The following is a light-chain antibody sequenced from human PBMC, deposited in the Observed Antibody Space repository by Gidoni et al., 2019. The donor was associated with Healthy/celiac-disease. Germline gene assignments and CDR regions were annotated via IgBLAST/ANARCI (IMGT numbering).Light chain of an antibody. CDR3: CSYAGSYTWV. J-gene: IGLJ3*02. CDR2: DVS. CDR1: SSDVGGYNY. V-gene: IGLV2-11*01. Sequence: QSALPQHRSVSGSPGQSVTISCTGTSSDVGGYNYVSWYHQHPGKAPKLMIYDVSKRPSGVPDRFSGSKSGNTASLTISGLQAEDEADYYCCSYAGSYTWVFGGGTKLTVL.